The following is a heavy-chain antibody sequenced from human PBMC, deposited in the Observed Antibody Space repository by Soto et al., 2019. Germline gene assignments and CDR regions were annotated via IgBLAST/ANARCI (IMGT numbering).Heavy chain of an antibody. Sequence: GGSLRLSCAASGFTFSSYGMHWVRQAPGKGLEWVSAISGSGGCTYYADSVKGRFTISRDNSKNTLYLQMNSLRAEDTAVYYCAKDAASSGYETDYWGQGTLVTVSS. CDR1: GFTFSSYG. V-gene: IGHV3-23*01. CDR3: AKDAASSGYETDY. D-gene: IGHD5-12*01. J-gene: IGHJ4*02. CDR2: ISGSGGCT.